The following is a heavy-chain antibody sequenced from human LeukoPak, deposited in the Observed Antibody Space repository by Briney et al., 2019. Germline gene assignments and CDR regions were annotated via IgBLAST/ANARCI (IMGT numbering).Heavy chain of an antibody. CDR3: VKITSVTGGDC. CDR1: GFAFSAYA. Sequence: GGSLRLSCSASGFAFSAYAMYWVRQAPGKGLEYVSGISNNGGSSFYADSVKGRFTISRDNSKNTLYLQMSSLRAEDTAVYYCVKITSVTGGDCWGQGTRLTVSS. J-gene: IGHJ4*02. V-gene: IGHV3-64D*09. CDR2: ISNNGGSS. D-gene: IGHD1-14*01.